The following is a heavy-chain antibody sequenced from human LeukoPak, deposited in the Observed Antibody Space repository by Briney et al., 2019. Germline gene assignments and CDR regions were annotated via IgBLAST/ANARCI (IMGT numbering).Heavy chain of an antibody. CDR2: MTTRGTSI. D-gene: IGHD3-3*01. J-gene: IGHJ4*02. Sequence: GSLRLSCAASGFAYSDYYMSRIRQAPGKGLEWIAYMTTRGTSIHYADSVKGRFTISRDNAKNSLYLQMNSLRAEDTAVYYCARDLVISNYDFWSGYYQPPFGYWGQGTLATVSS. CDR1: GFAYSDYY. CDR3: ARDLVISNYDFWSGYYQPPFGY. V-gene: IGHV3-11*04.